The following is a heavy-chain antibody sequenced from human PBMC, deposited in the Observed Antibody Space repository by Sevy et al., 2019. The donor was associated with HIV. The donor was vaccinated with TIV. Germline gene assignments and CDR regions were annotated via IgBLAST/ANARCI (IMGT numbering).Heavy chain of an antibody. CDR1: GFTFNFHG. CDR2: IWHDGSNK. V-gene: IGHV3-30*02. CDR3: ARETDNSARWLDP. D-gene: IGHD4-4*01. J-gene: IGHJ5*02. Sequence: GGFLRLSCAASGFTFNFHGMPWVRQAPGKGLEWVAFIWHDGSNKYMADSVKGRFTISRDNSKNTLFLQMNSLTVEDTAVYYCARETDNSARWLDPWGQGTLVTVSS.